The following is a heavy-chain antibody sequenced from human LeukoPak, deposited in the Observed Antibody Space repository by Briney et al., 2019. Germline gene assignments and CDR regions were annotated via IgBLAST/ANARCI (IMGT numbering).Heavy chain of an antibody. CDR3: ARDLLSGTGL. J-gene: IGHJ4*02. CDR2: IKQDGSEK. Sequence: GGSLRLSCAASEFTFSSYAMSWVRQAPGKGLEWVANIKQDGSEKYYVDSVKGRFTISRDNAKNSLYLQMNSLRAEDTAVYYCARDLLSGTGLWGQGTLVTVSS. V-gene: IGHV3-7*01. D-gene: IGHD1-7*01. CDR1: EFTFSSYA.